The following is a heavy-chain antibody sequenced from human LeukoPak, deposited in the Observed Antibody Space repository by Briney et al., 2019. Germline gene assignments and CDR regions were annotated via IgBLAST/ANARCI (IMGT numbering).Heavy chain of an antibody. CDR3: ARRGYSYGFGY. V-gene: IGHV3-74*01. J-gene: IGHJ4*02. Sequence: PGGSLRLSCAASGFTFSSYWMHWVRQAPGKGLVWVSRINSDGSSTSYADSVKGRFTISRDNAKNTLYLQMNSLRAEDTAVYYCARRGYSYGFGYWSQGTLVTVSS. CDR1: GFTFSSYW. D-gene: IGHD5-18*01. CDR2: INSDGSST.